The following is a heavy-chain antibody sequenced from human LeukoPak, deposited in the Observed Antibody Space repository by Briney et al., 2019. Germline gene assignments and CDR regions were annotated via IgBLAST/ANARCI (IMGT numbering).Heavy chain of an antibody. V-gene: IGHV1-46*01. CDR3: ARGHTYCSSPNGCLDY. Sequence: ASVKVYCKASGYTFTSYYMHWVRQAPGQGLEWMGIINPSGGSTSYAQKFQGRVTITADESTSTAYMELSSLRSEDTAVYYCARGHTYCSSPNGCLDYWGQGTLVTVSS. CDR2: INPSGGST. D-gene: IGHD2-2*01. CDR1: GYTFTSYY. J-gene: IGHJ4*02.